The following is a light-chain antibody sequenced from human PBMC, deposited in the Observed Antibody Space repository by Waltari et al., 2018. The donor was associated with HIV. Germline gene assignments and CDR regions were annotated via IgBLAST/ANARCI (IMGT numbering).Light chain of an antibody. CDR1: QNIDTF. J-gene: IGKJ3*01. V-gene: IGKV1-39*01. CDR3: LQTYITPLT. Sequence: DIQMTQSPPSLSASVGGRVTITCRPSQNIDTFVSWYQQKPGEAPRLLISGASAVQSGVPSRFSGSGSGTDFTLTISRLQPEDFATYFCLQTYITPLTFGPGTKVDVK. CDR2: GAS.